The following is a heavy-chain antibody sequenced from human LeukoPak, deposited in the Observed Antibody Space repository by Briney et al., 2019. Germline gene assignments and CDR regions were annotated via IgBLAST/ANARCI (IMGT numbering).Heavy chain of an antibody. CDR3: ARRAGAYPHPYDY. CDR2: IYSDNT. D-gene: IGHD3-16*01. Sequence: PGGSLRLSCAASGFTFSSYAMSWVRQAPGKGLEWVSFIYSDNTHYSDSVKGRFTISRDNSKNTLYLQMDSLRAEDTAVYYCARRAGAYPHPYDYWGQGTLVTVSS. J-gene: IGHJ4*02. V-gene: IGHV3-53*01. CDR1: GFTFSSYA.